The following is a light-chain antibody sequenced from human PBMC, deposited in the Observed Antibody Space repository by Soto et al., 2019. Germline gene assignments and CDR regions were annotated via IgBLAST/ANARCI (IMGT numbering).Light chain of an antibody. V-gene: IGKV3-20*01. Sequence: EIVLTQSPGTLSLSPGERATLSCRASQSVTNNYLAWFQQKPGQAPRLLIHGPSRRASGIPDRFSGCGSGTDFTLTISRLEPEDFAVYYCQQYETSLGLTFGQGTKVDIK. CDR2: GPS. CDR3: QQYETSLGLT. CDR1: QSVTNNY. J-gene: IGKJ1*01.